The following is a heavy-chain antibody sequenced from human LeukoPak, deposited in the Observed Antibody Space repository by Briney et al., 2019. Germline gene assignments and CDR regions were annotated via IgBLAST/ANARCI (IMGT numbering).Heavy chain of an antibody. Sequence: SETLSLTCAVYGGSFSGYYWSWIRQPPGRGLERIGEINHSGSINYNPSLKSRVTISLDTSKNQFSLKLSSVTAADTAVYYCARLPFRYNWNYVDYWGQGTLVTVSS. CDR3: ARLPFRYNWNYVDY. V-gene: IGHV4-34*01. CDR1: GGSFSGYY. CDR2: INHSGSI. J-gene: IGHJ4*02. D-gene: IGHD1-20*01.